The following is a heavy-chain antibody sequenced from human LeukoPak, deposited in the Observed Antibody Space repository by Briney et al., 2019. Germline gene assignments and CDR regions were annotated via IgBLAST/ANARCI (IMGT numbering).Heavy chain of an antibody. CDR2: INPNSGDS. CDR3: AREIGGILVFDY. V-gene: IGHV1-2*02. D-gene: IGHD5-18*01. Sequence: GASVKVSCKASGYKFTGYYMHWVRQAPGQGLEWMGWINPNSGDSHHAQKFQGRVTMTRDTSISTAYMELNRLRSDDTAVYYCAREIGGILVFDYWGQGTLVTVSS. CDR1: GYKFTGYY. J-gene: IGHJ4*02.